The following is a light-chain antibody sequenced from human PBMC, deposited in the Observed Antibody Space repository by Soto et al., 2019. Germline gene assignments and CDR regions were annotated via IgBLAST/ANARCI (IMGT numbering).Light chain of an antibody. J-gene: IGLJ1*01. V-gene: IGLV1-44*01. Sequence: QSVLAQPPSASGTPGQRVTISCSGSSSNIGSNTVNWYRQLPGTAPKHLIYSNTQRPAGVPDRFSGSRSGTSASLAISGLHSVDEAEYYCAAWDDSLNALDFGTGTKVTVL. CDR3: AAWDDSLNALD. CDR1: SSNIGSNT. CDR2: SNT.